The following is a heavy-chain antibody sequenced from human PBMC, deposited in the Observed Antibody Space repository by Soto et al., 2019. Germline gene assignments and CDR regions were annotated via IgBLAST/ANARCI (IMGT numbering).Heavy chain of an antibody. CDR1: GGSISNYY. D-gene: IGHD6-13*01. V-gene: IGHV4-4*07. CDR3: ARGVPAAGTDWFDP. Sequence: TLSLTCTVSGGSISNYYWSWIRQSAEKRLEWIGRVSSTGSSYYNPSLKSRVTISVDTSKNQVSLNLTSVTAADTAVYYCARGVPAAGTDWFDPCGQRILVTVSS. CDR2: VSSTGSS. J-gene: IGHJ5*02.